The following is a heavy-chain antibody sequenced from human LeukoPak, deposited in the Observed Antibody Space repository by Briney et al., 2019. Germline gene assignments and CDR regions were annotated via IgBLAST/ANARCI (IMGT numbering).Heavy chain of an antibody. J-gene: IGHJ4*02. V-gene: IGHV3-21*01. Sequence: PGGSLRLSCAASGFTFSSYSMNWVRQAPGKGLEWVSSISSSSSYIYYADSVKGRFTISRDNAKNSLYLQMNSLRAEDTAVYYCARSVDIVVVPADYWGQGTLVTVSS. CDR1: GFTFSSYS. CDR2: ISSSSSYI. CDR3: ARSVDIVVVPADY. D-gene: IGHD2-2*01.